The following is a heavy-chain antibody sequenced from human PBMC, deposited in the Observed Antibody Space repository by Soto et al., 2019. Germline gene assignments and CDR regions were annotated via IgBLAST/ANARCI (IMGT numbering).Heavy chain of an antibody. V-gene: IGHV1-69*08. Sequence: QVQLVQSGAEVKKPGSSVKVSCKASGGPFSSYTISWVRQAPGQGLEWMGRIIPILGTTNYAQKFQGRVTITADKSTSTAYMELSSLRSEDTAVYYCARVNHWSGGSGYSEYYFDYWGQGTLVTVSS. CDR3: ARVNHWSGGSGYSEYYFDY. J-gene: IGHJ4*02. CDR1: GGPFSSYT. CDR2: IIPILGTT. D-gene: IGHD2-15*01.